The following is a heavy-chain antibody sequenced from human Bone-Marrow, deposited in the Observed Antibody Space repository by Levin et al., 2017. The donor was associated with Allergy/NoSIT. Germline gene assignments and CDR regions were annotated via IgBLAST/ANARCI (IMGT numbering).Heavy chain of an antibody. V-gene: IGHV3-23*01. CDR2: ISANGRVT. D-gene: IGHD2-15*01. Sequence: GGSLRLSCAASGFAFSNYAVNWIRQTPGKGLEWVSSISANGRVTYYADSVKGRFNISRDNSKDTLYLQMTGLRGEDTARYYCTKVRGSEYCSYAACQEFDLWGRGTLVSVTS. CDR1: GFAFSNYA. J-gene: IGHJ5*02. CDR3: TKVRGSEYCSYAACQEFDL.